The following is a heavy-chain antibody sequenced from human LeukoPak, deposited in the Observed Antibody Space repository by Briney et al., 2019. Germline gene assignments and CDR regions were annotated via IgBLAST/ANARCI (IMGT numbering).Heavy chain of an antibody. V-gene: IGHV3-30*18. CDR2: ISYDGSNK. CDR1: GFTFSSYG. Sequence: GGSLRLSCAASGFTFSSYGMHWVRQAPGKGLEWVAVISYDGSNKYYADSVKGRFTISRDNSKNTLYLQMNSLRAEDTAVYYCAKDNYYDSSGYYFDYWGQGTLVTVSS. CDR3: AKDNYYDSSGYYFDY. J-gene: IGHJ4*02. D-gene: IGHD3-22*01.